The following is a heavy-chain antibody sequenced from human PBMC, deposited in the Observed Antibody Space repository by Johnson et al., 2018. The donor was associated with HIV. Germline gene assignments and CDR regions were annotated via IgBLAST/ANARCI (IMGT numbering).Heavy chain of an antibody. D-gene: IGHD5-24*01. Sequence: QVQLVESGGGLIQPGGSLRLSCAASGFTFSRYAMHWVRQAPGKGLEWVAVISYAGSNKYYADSVKGRFTISRDNSKNTLYLQMNSLRAEDTAVYYCARDQVVEMATIIGEDAVDIWGQGTMVTVSS. J-gene: IGHJ3*02. CDR3: ARDQVVEMATIIGEDAVDI. CDR1: GFTFSRYA. CDR2: ISYAGSNK. V-gene: IGHV3-30*04.